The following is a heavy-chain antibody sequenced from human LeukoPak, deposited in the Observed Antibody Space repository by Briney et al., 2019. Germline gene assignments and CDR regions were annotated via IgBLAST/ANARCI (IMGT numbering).Heavy chain of an antibody. J-gene: IGHJ4*02. CDR3: ATGGYYLDY. CDR2: IKSKVDGETI. V-gene: IGHV3-15*01. CDR1: GFTFSSYA. Sequence: GGSLRLSCAASGFTFSSYAMSWVRQAPGKGLDWVGRIKSKVDGETIEYAAPVKGRFTISRDDSRSTVYLQMNSLKIEDTAVYYCATGGYYLDYWGLGTLVTVSS. D-gene: IGHD3-3*01.